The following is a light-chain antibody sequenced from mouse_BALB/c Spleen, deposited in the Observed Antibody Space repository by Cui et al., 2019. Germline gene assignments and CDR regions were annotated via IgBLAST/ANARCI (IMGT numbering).Light chain of an antibody. V-gene: IGKV12-44*01. J-gene: IGKJ2*01. CDR1: ENIYSY. CDR2: NAK. CDR3: QQHYGTPYT. Sequence: DIQMTQSPASLSASVGETVTITCRARENIYSYLAWYQQKQGKPPKLLVYNAKTLAEGVPARFSGSGSGTEFSLKINSLQAEDAGSYYCQQHYGTPYTFGGGTKLEIK.